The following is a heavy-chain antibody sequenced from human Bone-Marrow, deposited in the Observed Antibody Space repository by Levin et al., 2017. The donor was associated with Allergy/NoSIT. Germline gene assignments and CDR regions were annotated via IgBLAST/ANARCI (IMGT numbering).Heavy chain of an antibody. D-gene: IGHD3-9*01. J-gene: IGHJ4*02. CDR1: GFTFSSYA. V-gene: IGHV3-23*01. Sequence: PGGSLRLSCAASGFTFSSYAMSWVRQAPGKGLEWVSAISGSGGSTYYADSVKGRFTISRDNSKNTLYLQMNSLRAEDTAVYYCAKDRIYDILTGYWMRDEGFDYWGQGTLVTVSS. CDR2: ISGSGGST. CDR3: AKDRIYDILTGYWMRDEGFDY.